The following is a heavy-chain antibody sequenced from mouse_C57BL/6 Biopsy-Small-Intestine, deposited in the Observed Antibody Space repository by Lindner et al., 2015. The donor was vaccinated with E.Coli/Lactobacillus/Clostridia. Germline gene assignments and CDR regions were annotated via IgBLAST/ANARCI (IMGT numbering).Heavy chain of an antibody. D-gene: IGHD3-2*02. J-gene: IGHJ3*01. Sequence: VQLQESGPKLVKPGASVKMSCKASGYTFTDYYIFWVKQSLGKSLEWIGYIYPNNDDTKYNEKFKGKATLTVDKSSSTAYMELRSLTSEDTAVYYCARRDSSGYRFAYWGQGTLVTVSA. CDR1: GYTFTDYY. V-gene: IGHV1-34*01. CDR3: ARRDSSGYRFAY. CDR2: IYPNNDDT.